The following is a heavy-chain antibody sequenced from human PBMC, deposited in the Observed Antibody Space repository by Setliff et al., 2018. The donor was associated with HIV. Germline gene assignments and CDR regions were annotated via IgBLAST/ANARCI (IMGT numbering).Heavy chain of an antibody. CDR2: IYPGDFVT. V-gene: IGHV5-51*01. J-gene: IGHJ4*02. Sequence: RGESLKISCKASGYNFNNYWIGWVRQMPGKGLEWIGVIYPGDFVTRYGPSFQGQVSISADRSITTAYLQWSSLKASDTAMYYCTRRRRAPGTEDLEAYWGQGTLVTVS. CDR1: GYNFNNYW. CDR3: TRRRRAPGTEDLEAY. D-gene: IGHD2-21*02.